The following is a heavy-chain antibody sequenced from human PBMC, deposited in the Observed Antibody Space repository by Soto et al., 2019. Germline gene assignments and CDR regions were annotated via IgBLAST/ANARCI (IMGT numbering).Heavy chain of an antibody. CDR2: ITSSSSTI. CDR1: GFTFNSYN. Sequence: GGSLRLSCAASGFTFNSYNMIWVRQAPGKGLEWVSYITSSSSTIYYADSVKGRFTISRDNAKNSLYLQMNSLRAEDTAVYYCARVQEAPVDPWGQGTLVTVSS. CDR3: ARVQEAPVDP. V-gene: IGHV3-48*01. J-gene: IGHJ5*02.